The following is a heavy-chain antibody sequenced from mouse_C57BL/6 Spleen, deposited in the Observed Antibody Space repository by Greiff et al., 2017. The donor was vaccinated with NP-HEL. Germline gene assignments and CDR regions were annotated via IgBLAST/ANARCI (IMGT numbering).Heavy chain of an antibody. D-gene: IGHD2-4*01. J-gene: IGHJ2*01. CDR3: ARIRDYDGALDY. CDR1: GYSITSGYY. V-gene: IGHV3-6*01. Sequence: DVQLQESGPGLVKPSQSLSLTCSVTGYSITSGYYWNWIRQFPGNKLEWMGYISYDGSNNYNPSLKNPISITRDTSKNQFFLKLNSVTTEDTATYYCARIRDYDGALDYWGQGTTLTVSS. CDR2: ISYDGSN.